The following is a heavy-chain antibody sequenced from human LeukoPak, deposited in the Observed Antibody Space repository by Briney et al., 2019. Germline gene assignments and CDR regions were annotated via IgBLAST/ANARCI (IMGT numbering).Heavy chain of an antibody. CDR2: ISYDGSNK. CDR1: GFTFNRYA. Sequence: GGSLRLSCAASGFTFNRYAIHWVRQAPGKGLEWAAFISYDGSNKYFADSVKGRFTISRDNSKNTVYLQMDSLRAEDTAVYYCARDRNLDSWGQGTLVTVSS. V-gene: IGHV3-30-3*01. J-gene: IGHJ4*02. CDR3: ARDRNLDS.